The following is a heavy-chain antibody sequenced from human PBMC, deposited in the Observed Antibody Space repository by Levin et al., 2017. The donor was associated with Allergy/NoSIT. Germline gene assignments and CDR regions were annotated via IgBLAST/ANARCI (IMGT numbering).Heavy chain of an antibody. D-gene: IGHD6-13*01. J-gene: IGHJ4*02. CDR2: ISYDGSDK. CDR3: AKLLEQQLVRLRYFDC. V-gene: IGHV3-30*18. Sequence: GESLKISCAASGFAFNRYGMHWVRQAPGKGLEWVAVISYDGSDKYYADSVRGRFNISRDNYKNTLYLQMNSLRPEDTAVYYCAKLLEQQLVRLRYFDCWGQGTLVTVSS. CDR1: GFAFNRYG.